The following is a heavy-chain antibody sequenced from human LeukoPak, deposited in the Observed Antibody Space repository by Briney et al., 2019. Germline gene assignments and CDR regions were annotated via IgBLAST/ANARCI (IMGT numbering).Heavy chain of an antibody. CDR1: GFTVSSNS. CDR2: IYSGGST. Sequence: PGGSLRLSCTVSGFTVSSNSMSWVRQAPGKGLEWVSVIYSGGSTYYADSVKGRFTISRDNSKNTLHLQMNSLRAEDTAVYYCARGVGFFDYWGQGTLVTVSS. J-gene: IGHJ4*02. CDR3: ARGVGFFDY. V-gene: IGHV3-66*01. D-gene: IGHD1-26*01.